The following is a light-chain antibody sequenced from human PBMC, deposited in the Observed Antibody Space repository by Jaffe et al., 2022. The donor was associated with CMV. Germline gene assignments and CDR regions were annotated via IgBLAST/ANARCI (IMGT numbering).Light chain of an antibody. CDR1: QSVNSDF. Sequence: EIVLTQSPGTLSLSPGERATLSCRASQSVNSDFLAWYQQVPGQAPRLLIYGASSRATGIPDRFSGSGSGTDFTLTISRLEPEDFAVYFCQQFGTSPTWTFGQGTKVEI. CDR2: GAS. V-gene: IGKV3-20*01. J-gene: IGKJ1*01. CDR3: QQFGTSPTWT.